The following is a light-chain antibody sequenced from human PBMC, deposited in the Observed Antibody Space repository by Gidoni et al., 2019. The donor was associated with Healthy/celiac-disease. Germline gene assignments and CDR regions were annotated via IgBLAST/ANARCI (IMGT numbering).Light chain of an antibody. CDR2: GAS. Sequence: EIVVTQAPGTLSLSPGERATLSCRASQRVSSSYLSWYQQTPGQAPRLLIYGASIRATGIPDRFSGRGSGTDFTLTIRRLEPEDFAVYYCQQYGSSPITFXQXTRLEIK. CDR3: QQYGSSPIT. CDR1: QRVSSSY. J-gene: IGKJ5*01. V-gene: IGKV3-20*01.